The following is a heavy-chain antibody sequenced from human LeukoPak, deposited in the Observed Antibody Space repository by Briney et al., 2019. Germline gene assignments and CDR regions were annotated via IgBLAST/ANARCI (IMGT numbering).Heavy chain of an antibody. D-gene: IGHD2-8*01. CDR2: ISSSGSSI. CDR1: GFTFSSYE. J-gene: IGHJ6*04. CDR3: ARDSLIYGRDV. Sequence: GGSLRLSCAASGFTFSSYEMNWVRQAPGKGLEWVSYISSSGSSIYYADSVKGRFTISRDKAKNSLYLQMNSLRAEETAVYYCARDSLIYGRDVWGKGTTVTVSS. V-gene: IGHV3-48*03.